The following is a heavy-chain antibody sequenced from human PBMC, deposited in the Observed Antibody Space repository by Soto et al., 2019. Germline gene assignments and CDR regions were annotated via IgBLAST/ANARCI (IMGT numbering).Heavy chain of an antibody. CDR3: ARARTSSAVDFDY. CDR2: IYYTGNT. CDR1: GGSISSYY. J-gene: IGHJ4*02. D-gene: IGHD6-19*01. V-gene: IGHV4-59*01. Sequence: SETLSLTCTVSGGSISSYYWSWIRQPPGKGLEWIGYIYYTGNTNYNPSLKSRVTISVDTSKNQFSLKLTSLTAADTAVYYCARARTSSAVDFDYWGQGTLVTVSS.